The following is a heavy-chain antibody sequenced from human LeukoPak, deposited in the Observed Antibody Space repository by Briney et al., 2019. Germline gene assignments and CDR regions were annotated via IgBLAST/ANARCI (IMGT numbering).Heavy chain of an antibody. Sequence: SETLSLTCTVSGGSISSSSYYWGWIRQPPGKGLEWIGYIYYSGSTNYNPSLKSRVTISVDTSKNQFSLKLSSVTAADTAVYYCAALRWPNSRRAFDIWGQGTMVTVSS. J-gene: IGHJ3*02. CDR2: IYYSGST. D-gene: IGHD4-23*01. CDR1: GGSISSSSYY. V-gene: IGHV4-61*05. CDR3: AALRWPNSRRAFDI.